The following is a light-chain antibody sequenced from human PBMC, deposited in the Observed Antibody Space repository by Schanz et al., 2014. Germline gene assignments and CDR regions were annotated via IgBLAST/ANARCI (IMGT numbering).Light chain of an antibody. J-gene: IGKJ4*01. CDR3: QQFGSSPLT. V-gene: IGKV3-11*01. Sequence: EIVLTQSPATLSLSPGERATLSCRASQSVSSYLAWYQQKPGQAPRLLIYDASNRATGIPARFSGSGSGTDFTLSISRLEPEDFAVYYCQQFGSSPLTFGAGTKVEIK. CDR2: DAS. CDR1: QSVSSY.